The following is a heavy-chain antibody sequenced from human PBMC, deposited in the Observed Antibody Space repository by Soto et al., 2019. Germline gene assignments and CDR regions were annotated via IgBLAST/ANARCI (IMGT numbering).Heavy chain of an antibody. J-gene: IGHJ5*02. CDR3: ARSFCRDSIRCNWFDP. CDR2: MNNIGRT. D-gene: IGHD2-2*02. V-gene: IGHV4-59*01. CDR1: GDSSSTFY. Sequence: QVQLQESGPGLVKLSETLSLTCSVSGDSSSTFYWSWIRQSPGKGLEWIGYMNNIGRTNYNPSLKSRVTISLDPSKNQFSLNVRSVIAADTAVYYCARSFCRDSIRCNWFDPWGQGTLVTVSS.